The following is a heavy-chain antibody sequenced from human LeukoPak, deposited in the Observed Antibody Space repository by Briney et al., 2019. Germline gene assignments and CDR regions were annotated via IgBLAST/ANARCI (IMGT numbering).Heavy chain of an antibody. J-gene: IGHJ5*02. D-gene: IGHD6-13*01. Sequence: GGSLRLSCTASGFIFSNYAMTWVRQAPGKGLEWVSTVSASGSATYYADSVKGRLTISRDNSKNTLYLLMNTLRAEDTAVYYCTKRGIAVVGSNCFDPWGQGTLVTVSS. CDR1: GFIFSNYA. V-gene: IGHV3-23*01. CDR2: VSASGSAT. CDR3: TKRGIAVVGSNCFDP.